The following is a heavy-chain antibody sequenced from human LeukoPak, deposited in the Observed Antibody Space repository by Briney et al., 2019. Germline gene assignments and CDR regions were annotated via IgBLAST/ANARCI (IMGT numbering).Heavy chain of an antibody. J-gene: IGHJ3*02. V-gene: IGHV3-7*03. CDR2: XKXDGSXX. CDR1: GFTXXXXX. CDR3: ARDPSAFDI. Sequence: GGSLXXXXXASGFTXXXXXXXXVRQXPGXXLEWVANXKXDGSXXXXXXXVKXXXXXXXXNAKNSLHLQMNSLRAEDTAVYYCARDPSAFDIWGQGTMVTVSS.